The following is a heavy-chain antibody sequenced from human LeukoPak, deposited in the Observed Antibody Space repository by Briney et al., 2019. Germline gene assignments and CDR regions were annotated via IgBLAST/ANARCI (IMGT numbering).Heavy chain of an antibody. CDR1: GGTFSSYA. J-gene: IGHJ5*02. V-gene: IGHV1-69*05. D-gene: IGHD3-22*01. Sequence: GSSVKVSCKASGGTFSSYAISWVRQAPGQGLEWMGGIIPIFGTANYAQKFQGRVTITTDESTSTAYMELSSLRSEDTAVYYCASGVVDCYDSSGYYDWFDPWGQGTLVTVSS. CDR3: ASGVVDCYDSSGYYDWFDP. CDR2: IIPIFGTA.